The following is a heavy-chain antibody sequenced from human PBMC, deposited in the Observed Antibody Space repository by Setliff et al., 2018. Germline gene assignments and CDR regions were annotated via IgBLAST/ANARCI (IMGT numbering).Heavy chain of an antibody. V-gene: IGHV1-69*10. D-gene: IGHD5-12*01. J-gene: IGHJ3*02. Sequence: ASVKVSCKASGGTFSSYAISWARQAPGQGLEWMGGIIPILGIANYAQKFQGRVTITADKSTSTVYMELSSLRSEDTAVYYCARAKGKMATIGQWRKNDAFDIWGQGTMVTVSS. CDR1: GGTFSSYA. CDR2: IIPILGIA. CDR3: ARAKGKMATIGQWRKNDAFDI.